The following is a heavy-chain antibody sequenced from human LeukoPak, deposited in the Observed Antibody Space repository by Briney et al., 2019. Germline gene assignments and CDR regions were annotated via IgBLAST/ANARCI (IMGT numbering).Heavy chain of an antibody. J-gene: IGHJ4*02. CDR3: TRDRSRAEDD. CDR2: INQGGSDK. D-gene: IGHD1-14*01. V-gene: IGHV3-7*01. CDR1: GFTFSGHW. Sequence: GGSLRLSCAASGFTFSGHWMSWFRQAPGKGLEWVANINQGGSDKYYVDSVKGRFTISRDNANNLLYLQMNSLRGEDTAVYYCTRDRSRAEDDWGQGTLVTVSS.